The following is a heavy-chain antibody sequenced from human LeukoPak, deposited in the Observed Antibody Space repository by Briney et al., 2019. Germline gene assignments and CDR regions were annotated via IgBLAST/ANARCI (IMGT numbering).Heavy chain of an antibody. CDR1: GFTVSSNY. CDR2: IYSGGST. J-gene: IGHJ4*02. V-gene: IGHV3-66*01. Sequence: SGGSLRLSCAASGFTVSSNYMSWVRQAPGKGLEWVSVIYSGGSTYYADSVKGRFTISRDNSKNTLYLQMNSLRAEDTAVYYCARELNGYGYYFFDYWGPGTLVTVSS. D-gene: IGHD3-16*01. CDR3: ARELNGYGYYFFDY.